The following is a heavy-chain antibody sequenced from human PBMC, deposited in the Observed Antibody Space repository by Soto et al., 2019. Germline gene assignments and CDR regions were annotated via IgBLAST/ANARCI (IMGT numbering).Heavy chain of an antibody. Sequence: GGSLRLSCAASGFTFSSTWMHWVRQAPGEGLVWVSLITGDGSNTTYADFVKGRFTISRDNAKNTLYLQMNRLRAEDTAVYYCVRDNYYKPDYWGQGTPVTVSS. V-gene: IGHV3-74*01. D-gene: IGHD3-10*01. CDR2: ITGDGSNT. J-gene: IGHJ4*02. CDR1: GFTFSSTW. CDR3: VRDNYYKPDY.